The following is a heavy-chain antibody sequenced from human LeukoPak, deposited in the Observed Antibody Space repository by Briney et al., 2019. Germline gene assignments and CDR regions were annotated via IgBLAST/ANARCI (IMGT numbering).Heavy chain of an antibody. CDR3: APYYDILTGYPY. Sequence: QAGGSLRLSCAASGFTFSSYEMNWVRQAPGKGLEWVSYISSSGSTIYYADSVKGRLTISRDNAKNSLYLQMNSLRAEDTAVYYCAPYYDILTGYPYWGQGTLVTVSS. J-gene: IGHJ4*02. CDR1: GFTFSSYE. D-gene: IGHD3-9*01. V-gene: IGHV3-48*03. CDR2: ISSSGSTI.